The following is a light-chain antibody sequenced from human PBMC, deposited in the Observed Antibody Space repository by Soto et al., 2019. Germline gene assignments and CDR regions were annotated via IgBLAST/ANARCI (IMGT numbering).Light chain of an antibody. CDR3: QQYEDWPPRT. CDR2: GAS. Sequence: EIVMTQSPVILSVSPGESATLSCRASQNININLAWYQQRPGQAPRVLIYGASSRASGIPDRFSGSGSGTDFTFRINRLEPDDCGFYYCQQYEDWPPRTFGGGTRVDMK. V-gene: IGKV3D-15*01. CDR1: QNININ. J-gene: IGKJ4*01.